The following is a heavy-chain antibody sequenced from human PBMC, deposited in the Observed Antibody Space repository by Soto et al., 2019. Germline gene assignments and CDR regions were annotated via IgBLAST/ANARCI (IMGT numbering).Heavy chain of an antibody. D-gene: IGHD1-26*01. J-gene: IGHJ4*02. Sequence: EVQLVESGGGLVQPGGSLKLSCAASGFTFSGSAMHWVRQASGKGLEWVGRIRSKANSYATAYAASVKGRFTISRDDSENTAYLQMNSRKTEDTAVYYCTSHTGLGASRVGAQGGGQGTLVTVSS. CDR3: TSHTGLGASRVGAQG. V-gene: IGHV3-73*02. CDR2: IRSKANSYAT. CDR1: GFTFSGSA.